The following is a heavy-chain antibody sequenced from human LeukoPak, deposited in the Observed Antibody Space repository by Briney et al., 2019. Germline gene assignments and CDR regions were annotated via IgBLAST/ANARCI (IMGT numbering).Heavy chain of an antibody. V-gene: IGHV3-23*01. Sequence: HTGGSLRLSCAASGFTFSSYGMSWVRQAPGKGLEWVSAISGSGGSTYYADSVKGRFTISRDNSKNTLYLQMNSLRAEDTAVYYCAKSQSVFVSNPLFGYWGQGTLVTVSS. CDR1: GFTFSSYG. D-gene: IGHD4-11*01. J-gene: IGHJ4*02. CDR3: AKSQSVFVSNPLFGY. CDR2: ISGSGGST.